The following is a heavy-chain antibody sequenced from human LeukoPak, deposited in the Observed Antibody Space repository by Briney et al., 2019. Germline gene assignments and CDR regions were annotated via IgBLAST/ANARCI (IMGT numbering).Heavy chain of an antibody. CDR1: GFTFSSSW. D-gene: IGHD2-8*01. CDR3: ARGPTNGQAFDY. J-gene: IGHJ4*02. V-gene: IGHV3-7*01. Sequence: PGGSLRLSCVASGFTFSSSWMTWVRQAPGKGLEWVASIREDGSEKTSVDSVKGRFTISRDNAKNSLYLQMHSLRAEDTAVYYCARGPTNGQAFDYWGQGTLVTVSS. CDR2: IREDGSEK.